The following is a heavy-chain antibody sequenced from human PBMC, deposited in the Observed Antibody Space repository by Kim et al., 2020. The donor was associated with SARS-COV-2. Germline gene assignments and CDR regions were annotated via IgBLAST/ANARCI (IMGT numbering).Heavy chain of an antibody. V-gene: IGHV1-3*01. Sequence: ASVKVSCKASGYTFTSYAMHWVRQAPGQRLEWMGWINAGNGNTKYSQKFQGRVTITRDTSASTAYMELSSLRSEDTAVYYCARARYSSGWYRGDYFDYWGQGTLVTVSS. J-gene: IGHJ4*02. CDR1: GYTFTSYA. D-gene: IGHD6-19*01. CDR3: ARARYSSGWYRGDYFDY. CDR2: INAGNGNT.